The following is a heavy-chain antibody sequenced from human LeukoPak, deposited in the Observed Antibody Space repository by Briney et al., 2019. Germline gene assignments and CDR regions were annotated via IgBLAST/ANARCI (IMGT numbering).Heavy chain of an antibody. J-gene: IGHJ4*02. D-gene: IGHD5-24*01. CDR1: GGTFSSYA. Sequence: GSSVKVSCKASGGTFSSYAISWVRQAPGQGLEWMGRIIPILGIANYAQKFQGRVTITADKSTSTAYMELSSLRSEDTAVYYCARGWDGYNYFDYWGQGTLVTVSS. CDR2: IIPILGIA. V-gene: IGHV1-69*04. CDR3: ARGWDGYNYFDY.